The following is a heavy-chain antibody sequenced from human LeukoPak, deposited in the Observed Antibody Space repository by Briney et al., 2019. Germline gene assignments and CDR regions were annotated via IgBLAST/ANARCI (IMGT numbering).Heavy chain of an antibody. CDR3: ARVDPTPREAAFDI. J-gene: IGHJ3*02. CDR2: ISYDGSNK. V-gene: IGHV3-30*01. CDR1: GFTFSSYA. Sequence: GGSLRLSCAASGFTFSSYAMHWVRQAPGKGLEWVAVISYDGSNKYYADSVKGRFTISRDNSKNTQYLQMNSLRAEDTAVYYCARVDPTPREAAFDIWGQGTMVTVSS.